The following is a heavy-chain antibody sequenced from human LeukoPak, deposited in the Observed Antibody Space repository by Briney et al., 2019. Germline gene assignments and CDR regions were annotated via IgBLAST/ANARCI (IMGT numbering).Heavy chain of an antibody. J-gene: IGHJ3*02. D-gene: IGHD3-3*01. CDR2: ISSSSSYI. CDR1: GFTFSSYS. V-gene: IGHV3-21*01. CDR3: ARESDFWSGPDAFDI. Sequence: PGGSLRLSCAASGFTFSSYSMNWVRQAPGKGVEWVSSISSSSSYIYYADSVKGRFTISRDNAKNSLYLQMNSLRAEDTAVYYCARESDFWSGPDAFDIWGQGTMVTVSS.